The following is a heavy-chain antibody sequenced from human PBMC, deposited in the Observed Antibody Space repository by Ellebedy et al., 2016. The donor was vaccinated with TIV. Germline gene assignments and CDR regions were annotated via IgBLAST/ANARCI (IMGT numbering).Heavy chain of an antibody. V-gene: IGHV1-2*02. Sequence: AASVTVSCKASGYTFTGYYIHWVRQAPGQGLERVAWLNPNSGDTAYAQNLQGRVTVTGDTSISTAYMELSRLISDDTAVYYCVRDLTNYGSSSYWGQGTLVTVSS. J-gene: IGHJ4*02. CDR3: VRDLTNYGSSSY. CDR1: GYTFTGYY. CDR2: LNPNSGDT. D-gene: IGHD3-22*01.